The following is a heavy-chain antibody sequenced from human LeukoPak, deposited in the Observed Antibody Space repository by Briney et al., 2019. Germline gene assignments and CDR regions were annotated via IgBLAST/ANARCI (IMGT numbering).Heavy chain of an antibody. CDR2: IIPIFGTA. D-gene: IGHD3-3*01. Sequence: SVKVSCKASGYTFTSYGISWVRQAPGQGLEWMGGIIPIFGTANYAQKFQGRVTITADKSTSTAYMELSSLRSEDTAVYYCARAVHFGVVIVDAFDIWGQGTMVTVSS. V-gene: IGHV1-69*06. CDR3: ARAVHFGVVIVDAFDI. CDR1: GYTFTSYG. J-gene: IGHJ3*02.